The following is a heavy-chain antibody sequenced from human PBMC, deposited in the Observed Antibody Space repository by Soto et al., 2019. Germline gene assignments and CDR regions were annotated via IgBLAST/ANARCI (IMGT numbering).Heavy chain of an antibody. Sequence: SLRLSCAVSGFNFDHYAMRWVRQAPGRGLESVGYIRSRSYAGTTAYAASVEGRFIISRDDTRSIAYLQMHGLRIEDTAVYYCTRDLFHDNPAKPSHYRGTGPLLTLSS. V-gene: IGHV3-49*04. CDR3: TRDLFHDNPAKPSHY. J-gene: IGHJ4*02. CDR1: GFNFDHYA. CDR2: IRSRSYAGTT. D-gene: IGHD3-22*01.